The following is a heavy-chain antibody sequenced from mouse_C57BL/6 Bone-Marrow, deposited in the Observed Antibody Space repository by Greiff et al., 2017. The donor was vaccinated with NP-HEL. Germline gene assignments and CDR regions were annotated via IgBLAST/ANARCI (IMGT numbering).Heavy chain of an antibody. CDR3: ARTGDSSGFFAY. D-gene: IGHD3-2*02. J-gene: IGHJ3*01. V-gene: IGHV1-26*01. CDR1: GYTFTDYY. Sequence: VQLQQSGPELVKPGASVKISCKASGYTFTDYYMNWVKQSHGKSLEWIGDINPNNGGTSYNQKFKGKATLTVDKSSSTAYMELRSLTSEDSAVYYCARTGDSSGFFAYWGQGTLVTVSA. CDR2: INPNNGGT.